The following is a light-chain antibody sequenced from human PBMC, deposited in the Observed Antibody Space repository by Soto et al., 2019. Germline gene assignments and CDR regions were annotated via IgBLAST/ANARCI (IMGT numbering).Light chain of an antibody. V-gene: IGLV2-23*01. CDR3: CTYAGSSNVV. CDR2: GGS. CDR1: SSDVGSHNL. J-gene: IGLJ2*01. Sequence: QSVLTQPASVSGSPGQSITISCTGTSSDVGSHNLVSWYQQHPGKAPKLMIYGGSKRPSGVSNRFSGSKSGNTASLTISGLQAEDEADYYCCTYAGSSNVVFGGGTKLTVL.